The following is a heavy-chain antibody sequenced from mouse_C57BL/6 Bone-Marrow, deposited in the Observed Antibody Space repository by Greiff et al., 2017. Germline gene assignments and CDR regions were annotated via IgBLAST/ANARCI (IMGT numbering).Heavy chain of an antibody. Sequence: EVKLEESGGDLVKPGGSLKLSCAASGFTFSSSGMSWVRQTPDTRLEWVATISSGGSYTYYPDSVKGRFTIARENAKNTLYQQMSSLKSEDTAMFYCASPYYYCSSYYAMDYWGQGTSVTVSS. V-gene: IGHV5-6*02. D-gene: IGHD1-1*01. CDR1: GFTFSSSG. J-gene: IGHJ4*01. CDR3: ASPYYYCSSYYAMDY. CDR2: ISSGGSYT.